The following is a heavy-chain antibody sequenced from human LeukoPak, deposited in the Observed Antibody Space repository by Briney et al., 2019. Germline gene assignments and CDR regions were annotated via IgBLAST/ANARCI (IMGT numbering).Heavy chain of an antibody. V-gene: IGHV3-23*01. CDR3: AKDLKGYYGSGTGALDI. D-gene: IGHD3-10*01. J-gene: IGHJ3*02. CDR2: ISGSGGST. Sequence: GGSLRLSCAASGFTFSSYAMSWVRQAPGKGLEWVSAISGSGGSTYYADSVKGRFTISRDNSKNTLYLQMNSLRAEDTAVYYCAKDLKGYYGSGTGALDIRGQGTMVTVSS. CDR1: GFTFSSYA.